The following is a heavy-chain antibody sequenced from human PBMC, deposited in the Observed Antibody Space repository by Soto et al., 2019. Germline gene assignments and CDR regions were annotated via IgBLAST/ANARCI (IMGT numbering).Heavy chain of an antibody. CDR3: ERNAYCGGDCYSSPFDY. CDR1: GYTFTSYN. V-gene: IGHV1-46*01. Sequence: ASVKVSCKASGYTFTSYNMHWVRQAPGQGLEWMGIINPSGGSTSYAQKFPGRVTMTRDTSTSTVCMELSSLRSEDTAVYYCERNAYCGGDCYSSPFDYWGQGTLVTVSS. J-gene: IGHJ4*02. CDR2: INPSGGST. D-gene: IGHD2-21*02.